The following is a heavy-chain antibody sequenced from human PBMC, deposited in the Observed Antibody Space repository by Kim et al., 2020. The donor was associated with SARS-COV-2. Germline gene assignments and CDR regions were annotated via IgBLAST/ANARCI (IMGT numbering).Heavy chain of an antibody. J-gene: IGHJ5*02. V-gene: IGHV4-39*01. CDR3: ARHLWIAAVGNWFDP. Sequence: PSPRSRVPYSEDTSKNQFSLKLSSVTAADTAVYYCARHLWIAAVGNWFDPWGQGTLVTVSS. D-gene: IGHD6-13*01.